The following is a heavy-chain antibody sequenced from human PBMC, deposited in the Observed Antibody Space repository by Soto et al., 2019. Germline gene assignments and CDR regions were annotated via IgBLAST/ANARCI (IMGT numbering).Heavy chain of an antibody. J-gene: IGHJ6*02. CDR1: GGTFSSYA. CDR3: ASRGVYCSSTSCYWSVNYYYYGMDV. Sequence: ASVKVSCKASGGTFSSYAISWVRQAPGQGLEWMGGIIPIFGTANYAQKFQGRVTITADESTSTAYMKLSSQRSEDPAVYYCASRGVYCSSTSCYWSVNYYYYGMDVWGQGTTVTVSS. V-gene: IGHV1-69*13. CDR2: IIPIFGTA. D-gene: IGHD2-2*01.